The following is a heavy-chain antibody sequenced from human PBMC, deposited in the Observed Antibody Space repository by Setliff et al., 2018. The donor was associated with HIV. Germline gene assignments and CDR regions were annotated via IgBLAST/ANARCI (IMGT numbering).Heavy chain of an antibody. V-gene: IGHV2-5*01. Sequence: SGPTLVNPTQTLTLTCTFSGFSLSTSGVGVGWIRQPPGKALDWLGIIYWHGGGRYSPYLKSRLTITRDTSKNQVVLTMTNMDPVDTATYHCAHRPNSCYDLNFDYWGQGIQVTVSS. D-gene: IGHD5-12*01. CDR2: IYWHGGG. CDR3: AHRPNSCYDLNFDY. J-gene: IGHJ4*02. CDR1: GFSLSTSGVG.